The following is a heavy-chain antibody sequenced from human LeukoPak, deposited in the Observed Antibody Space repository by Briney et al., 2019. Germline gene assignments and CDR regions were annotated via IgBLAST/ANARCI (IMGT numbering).Heavy chain of an antibody. J-gene: IGHJ4*02. CDR3: ARGPPKWGYDY. Sequence: VASVKVSCKASGYTFTSYDINWVRQATGQGLEWMGWMSPNSGNTGYAQKFQGGVTMTRSTSMSTAYTELSSLRSEDTAVYYCARGPPKWGYDYWGQGTLVTVSS. CDR1: GYTFTSYD. D-gene: IGHD7-27*01. CDR2: MSPNSGNT. V-gene: IGHV1-8*01.